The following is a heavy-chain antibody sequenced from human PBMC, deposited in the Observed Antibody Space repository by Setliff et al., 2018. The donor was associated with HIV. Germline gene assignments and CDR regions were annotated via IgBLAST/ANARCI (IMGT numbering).Heavy chain of an antibody. CDR1: GGSITTTNYY. V-gene: IGHV4-39*01. D-gene: IGHD3-3*01. CDR3: ARLGALLTIFGDHLRAFDI. CDR2: ISYNANT. Sequence: PSETLSLTCNVSGGSITTTNYYWGWIRQPPGKGLEWIGSISYNANTYYNPSLKSRVTIAVDTSKNNFSLRLTSVTAADTAVYYCARLGALLTIFGDHLRAFDIWGQGTMVTVSS. J-gene: IGHJ3*02.